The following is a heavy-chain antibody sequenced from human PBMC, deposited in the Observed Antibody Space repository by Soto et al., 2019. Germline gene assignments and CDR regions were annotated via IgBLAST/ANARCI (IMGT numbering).Heavy chain of an antibody. Sequence: SSETLSLTCTVSGGSISSGGYYWSWIRQHPGKGLEWIGYIYYSGSTYYDPSLKIRVTISVDTSKNQFSLKLSSVTAADTAVYYCAGESSVDTAQYWGQGTLVTVSS. V-gene: IGHV4-31*03. CDR1: GGSISSGGYY. CDR3: AGESSVDTAQY. J-gene: IGHJ4*02. D-gene: IGHD5-18*01. CDR2: IYYSGST.